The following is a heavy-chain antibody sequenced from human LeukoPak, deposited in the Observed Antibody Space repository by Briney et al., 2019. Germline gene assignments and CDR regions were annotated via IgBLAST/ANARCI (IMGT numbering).Heavy chain of an antibody. CDR2: ISWNSGCI. V-gene: IGHV3-9*01. CDR3: AKSPWSMNPSSYFDY. J-gene: IGHJ4*02. CDR1: GFTFDDYA. D-gene: IGHD1-14*01. Sequence: PGGSLRLSCAASGFTFDDYAMHWVRQAPGKGLEWVSGISWNSGCIGYADSVKGRSTISRDNAKNSLYLQMNSLRAEDTALYYCAKSPWSMNPSSYFDYWGQGTLVTVSS.